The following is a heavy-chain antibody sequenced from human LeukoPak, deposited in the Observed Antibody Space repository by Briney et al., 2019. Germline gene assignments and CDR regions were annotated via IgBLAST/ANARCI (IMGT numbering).Heavy chain of an antibody. CDR3: ARDSTGYWYFDL. Sequence: GGSLRLSCAASGFTFSNYGMTWVRQAPGKGLEWVSGISGSGDNTYYANSGRGRFTISRDNSKNTLYLQMNSLRAEDTAVYYCARDSTGYWYFDLWGRGTLVSVSS. D-gene: IGHD3-3*02. CDR2: ISGSGDNT. V-gene: IGHV3-23*01. J-gene: IGHJ2*01. CDR1: GFTFSNYG.